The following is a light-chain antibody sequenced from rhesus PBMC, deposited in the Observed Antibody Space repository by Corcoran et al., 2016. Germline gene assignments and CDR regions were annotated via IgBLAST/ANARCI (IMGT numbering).Light chain of an antibody. CDR2: AAT. J-gene: IGKJ1*01. Sequence: DIQMTQSPSSLSASVGDTVTITCRASQGISSYLNWFQQKLGKAPALLIYAATTLQSGIPSRFSGSGSGTDFTLTISSLQPEDFATDYCQQYKSYPGTFGQGTKVEIK. CDR3: QQYKSYPGT. CDR1: QGISSY. V-gene: IGKV1-28*02.